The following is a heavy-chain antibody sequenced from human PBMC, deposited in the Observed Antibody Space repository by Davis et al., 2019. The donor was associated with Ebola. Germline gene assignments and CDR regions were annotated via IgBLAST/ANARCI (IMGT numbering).Heavy chain of an antibody. CDR3: ASDRCGRVFDY. Sequence: AASVKVSCKASGYTFTSYDINWVRQATGQGLEWMGWFNAGNGNTKYSQKFQGRVTITRDTYARTAYMELSSLRSEDTAVYYCASDRCGRVFDYWGQGTLVTVSS. CDR1: GYTFTSYD. J-gene: IGHJ4*02. V-gene: IGHV1-3*01. D-gene: IGHD2-15*01. CDR2: FNAGNGNT.